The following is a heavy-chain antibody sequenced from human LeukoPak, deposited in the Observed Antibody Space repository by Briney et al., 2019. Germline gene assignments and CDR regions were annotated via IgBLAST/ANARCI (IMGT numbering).Heavy chain of an antibody. J-gene: IGHJ3*02. CDR1: GGTFSSYA. CDR2: MNPNSGNT. D-gene: IGHD1-26*01. CDR3: ARGLNSGSYSLVAFDI. Sequence: ASVKVSCKASGGTFSSYAISWVRQAPGQGLEWMGWMNPNSGNTGYAQKFQGRVTITRNTSISTAYMELSSLRSEDTAVYYCARGLNSGSYSLVAFDIWGQGTMVTVSS. V-gene: IGHV1-8*03.